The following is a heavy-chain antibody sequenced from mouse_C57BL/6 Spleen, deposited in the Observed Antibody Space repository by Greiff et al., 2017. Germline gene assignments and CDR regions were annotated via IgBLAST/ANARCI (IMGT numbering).Heavy chain of an antibody. CDR3: ARGNYYYYAMDY. Sequence: QVQLKESGAELAKPGASVKLSCKASGYTFTSYWMHWVKQRPGQGLEWIGYINPSSGYTKYNQKFKDQATLTADKSSSTAYMQLSSLTYEDSAVYYCARGNYYYYAMDYWGQGTSVTVSS. CDR2: INPSSGYT. CDR1: GYTFTSYW. J-gene: IGHJ4*01. D-gene: IGHD1-1*01. V-gene: IGHV1-7*01.